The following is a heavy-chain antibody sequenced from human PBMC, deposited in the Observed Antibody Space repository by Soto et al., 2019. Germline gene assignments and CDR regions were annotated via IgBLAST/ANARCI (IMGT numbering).Heavy chain of an antibody. D-gene: IGHD2-8*01. CDR3: ARRVGYCTNGVCFADDAFDI. Sequence: QVQLVQSGAEVKKPGSSVKVSCKASGGTFSSYTISWGRQAPGQGREWMGRIIPILGIANYAQKFQGRVTITADKSTSTAYMELSSLRSEDTAVYYCARRVGYCTNGVCFADDAFDIWGQGTMVNVAS. J-gene: IGHJ3*02. CDR2: IIPILGIA. V-gene: IGHV1-69*02. CDR1: GGTFSSYT.